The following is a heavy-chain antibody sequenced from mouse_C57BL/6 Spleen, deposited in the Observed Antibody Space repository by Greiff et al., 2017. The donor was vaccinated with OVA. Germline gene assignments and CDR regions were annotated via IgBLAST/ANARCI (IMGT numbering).Heavy chain of an antibody. J-gene: IGHJ2*01. CDR1: GFTFSDYG. CDR3: ARGGYGNYDY. D-gene: IGHD2-10*02. Sequence: EVQLVESGGGLVKPGGSLKLSCAASGFTFSDYGMHWVRQAPEKGLEWVAYISSGSSTIYYADTVKGRFTISRDNAKNTLFLQMTSLRSEDTAMDYCARGGYGNYDYWGQGTTLTVSS. CDR2: ISSGSSTI. V-gene: IGHV5-17*01.